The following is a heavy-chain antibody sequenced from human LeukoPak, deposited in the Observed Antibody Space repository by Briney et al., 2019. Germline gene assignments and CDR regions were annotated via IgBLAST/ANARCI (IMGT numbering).Heavy chain of an antibody. CDR1: GYTFTSYA. Sequence: GASVKVSCKASGYTFTSYAMHWVRQAPGQRLEWMGWINAGNGNTKYSQKFQGRVTITRDTSASTAYMELSSLRSEDTAVYYCARGGLAVDPVPPFDYWGQGTLVTVSS. CDR3: ARGGLAVDPVPPFDY. D-gene: IGHD6-19*01. J-gene: IGHJ4*02. CDR2: INAGNGNT. V-gene: IGHV1-3*01.